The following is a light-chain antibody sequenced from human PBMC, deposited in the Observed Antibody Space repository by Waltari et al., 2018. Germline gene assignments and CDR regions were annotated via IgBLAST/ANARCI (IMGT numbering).Light chain of an antibody. CDR3: SSYAGSNTGL. J-gene: IGLJ2*01. CDR1: SSDIGGYNY. Sequence: QAALTQPPSVSGSPGQSVTISCTGTSSDIGGYNYVSWYQQYPGKAPKLMIYDVNKRPSGFSDRFSGAKSGNTASLTISGLQAEDEADYYCSSYAGSNTGLFGGGTRLTGL. V-gene: IGLV2-11*01. CDR2: DVN.